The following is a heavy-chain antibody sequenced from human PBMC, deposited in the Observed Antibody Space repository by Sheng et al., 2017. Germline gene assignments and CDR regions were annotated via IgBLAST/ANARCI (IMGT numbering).Heavy chain of an antibody. CDR2: ITWDGGST. CDR3: AKEGEFSGSYFDS. Sequence: EVQLVESGGVVVQPGGSLRLSCAASGFTFDDFAMHWVRQPPGKGLEWVSLITWDGGSTYYADSVKGRFTISRDNSKNSLYLQMHSLRAEDTALYFCAKEGEFSGSYFDSWGQGTLVTVSS. V-gene: IGHV3-43D*03. J-gene: IGHJ4*02. CDR1: GFTFDDFA. D-gene: IGHD1-26*01.